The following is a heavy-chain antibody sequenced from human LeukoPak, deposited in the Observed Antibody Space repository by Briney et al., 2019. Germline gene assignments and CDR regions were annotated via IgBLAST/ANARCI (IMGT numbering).Heavy chain of an antibody. D-gene: IGHD6-13*01. CDR2: ISSSGSTI. CDR1: GFTFSSYE. CDR3: ARATTGYSSSSFWFDP. J-gene: IGHJ5*02. Sequence: PGGSLRLSCAASGFTFSSYEMNWVRQAPGKGLEWVSYISSSGSTIYYADSVKGRFTISRDNAKNSLYLQMNSLRAEDTAVYYCARATTGYSSSSFWFDPWGQGTLVTVSS. V-gene: IGHV3-48*03.